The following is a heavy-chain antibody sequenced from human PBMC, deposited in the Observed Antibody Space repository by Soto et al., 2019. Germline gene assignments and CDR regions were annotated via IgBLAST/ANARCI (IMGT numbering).Heavy chain of an antibody. CDR2: IYWNDDK. J-gene: IGHJ5*02. V-gene: IGHV2-5*01. CDR1: GFSLSTSGVG. CDR3: AHRHSQRCSSTSCYPNWFDP. D-gene: IGHD2-2*01. Sequence: SGPTLVNPTQTLTLTCTFSGFSLSTSGVGVGWIRQPPGKALEWLALIYWNDDKRYSPSLKSRLTITKDTSKNQVVLTMTNMDPVDTATYYCAHRHSQRCSSTSCYPNWFDPWGQGTLVTVSS.